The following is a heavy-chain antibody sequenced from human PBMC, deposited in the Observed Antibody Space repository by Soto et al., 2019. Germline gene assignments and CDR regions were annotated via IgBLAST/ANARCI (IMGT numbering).Heavy chain of an antibody. CDR2: LSWNSLRF. V-gene: IGHV3-9*01. J-gene: IGHJ6*03. Sequence: EVQVVESGGALVQPGGSLRLTCVGSGFPFDDFAMHWVRQVPGKGLEWVSALSWNSLRFGYAYSVQGRFTISSDNAKNSLYLEMNSLRPEDTAVYYCARDGPGGDYFYYMDVCGNGTTVTVSS. CDR3: ARDGPGGDYFYYMDV. D-gene: IGHD4-17*01. CDR1: GFPFDDFA.